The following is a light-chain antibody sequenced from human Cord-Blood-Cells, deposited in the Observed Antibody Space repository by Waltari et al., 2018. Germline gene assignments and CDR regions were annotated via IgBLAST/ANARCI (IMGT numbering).Light chain of an antibody. J-gene: IGLJ3*02. V-gene: IGLV2-14*01. Sequence: QSALTQPASVSGSPGQSTTISCTGTSSDVGGYNYVSRYQQHPGKAPTLMIYDVSKRPSVVSNRFSDTNSGNTASLTISGLLAEDEADYYCSSYTGSSSWVFGGGTKLTVL. CDR1: SSDVGGYNY. CDR3: SSYTGSSSWV. CDR2: DVS.